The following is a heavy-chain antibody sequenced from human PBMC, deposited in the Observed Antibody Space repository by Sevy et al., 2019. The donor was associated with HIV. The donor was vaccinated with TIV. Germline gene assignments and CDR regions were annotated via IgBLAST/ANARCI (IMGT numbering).Heavy chain of an antibody. J-gene: IGHJ4*02. V-gene: IGHV3-23*01. CDR1: GFTFISYA. CDR2: ISNSGSNT. Sequence: GGSLRLSCPVSGFTFISYAMSWVRQAPGRGLEWVSTISNSGSNTHYADSVKGRLTISRDNSKNTLYLEMNGLRAEDKAIDYCATDVGPIMFDYWGQGTLVTVSS. CDR3: ATDVGPIMFDY. D-gene: IGHD1-26*01.